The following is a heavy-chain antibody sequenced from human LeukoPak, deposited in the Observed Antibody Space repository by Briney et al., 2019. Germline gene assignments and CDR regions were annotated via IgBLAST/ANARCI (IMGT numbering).Heavy chain of an antibody. Sequence: GGSLRLSCEASGFNVSSNYMTWVRQAPGKGLEWVSLIYGDGTTDYADSVKGRFHISRHNSKNTLYLQMNSLRAEDTAVYYCARGIIYRDYWGQGTLVTVSS. V-gene: IGHV3-53*04. CDR1: GFNVSSNY. CDR3: ARGIIYRDY. D-gene: IGHD3-10*01. CDR2: IYGDGTT. J-gene: IGHJ4*02.